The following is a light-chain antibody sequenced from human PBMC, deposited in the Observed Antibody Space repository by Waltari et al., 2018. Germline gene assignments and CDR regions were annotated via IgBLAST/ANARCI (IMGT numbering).Light chain of an antibody. CDR2: DVS. CDR1: QNVNNY. J-gene: IGKJ4*01. CDR3: QQRSTWPLT. Sequence: DIVLTQSPATLSLSPGDRATLSCRASQNVNNYLAWFQQKPGQAPRLLIYDVSTRATGIPNRFTGSGSRTDFTLSISSVEPEDVAVYYCQQRSTWPLTFGGGTQVEIK. V-gene: IGKV3-11*01.